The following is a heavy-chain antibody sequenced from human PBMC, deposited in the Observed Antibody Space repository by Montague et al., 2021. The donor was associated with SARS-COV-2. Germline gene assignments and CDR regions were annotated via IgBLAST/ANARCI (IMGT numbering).Heavy chain of an antibody. CDR2: IYYSGST. D-gene: IGHD3-3*01. CDR3: ARVPRNYDFWSGFYDAFDI. J-gene: IGHJ3*02. Sequence: SETLSLTCTVSGGSVSSSSYYWGWIRQPPGKGLEWIGSIYYSGSTHYNPSLKSRVTISVDTSKDQFSLKLSSVTAADTAVYYCARVPRNYDFWSGFYDAFDIWGQGTMVTVSS. V-gene: IGHV4-39*07. CDR1: GGSVSSSSYY.